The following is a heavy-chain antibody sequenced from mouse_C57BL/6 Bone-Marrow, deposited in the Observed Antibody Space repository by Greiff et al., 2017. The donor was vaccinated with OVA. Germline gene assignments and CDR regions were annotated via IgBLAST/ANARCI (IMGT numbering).Heavy chain of an antibody. D-gene: IGHD1-1*01. J-gene: IGHJ3*01. CDR1: GYTFTSYW. V-gene: IGHV1-61*01. CDR2: IYPSDSET. Sequence: VQLQQSGAELVRPGSSVKLSCKASGYTFTSYWMDWVKQRPGQGLEWIGNIYPSDSETHYNQKFKDKATLTVDKSSSTAYMQLSSLTSEDSAVYYCARINYYGSSRAYWGQGTLVTVSA. CDR3: ARINYYGSSRAY.